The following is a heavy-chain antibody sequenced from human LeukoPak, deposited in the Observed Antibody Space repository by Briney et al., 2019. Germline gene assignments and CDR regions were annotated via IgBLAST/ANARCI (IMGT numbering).Heavy chain of an antibody. J-gene: IGHJ3*02. D-gene: IGHD3-22*01. CDR3: AKADEYYYDSSPSAFDI. CDR1: GFTFSSYA. CDR2: ISGSGGST. Sequence: GGSLRLSCAASGFTFSSYAMSWVRQAPGKGLEWVSAISGSGGSTYYADSVKGRFTISRDNSKNTLYLQMNSLRAEDTAVYYCAKADEYYYDSSPSAFDIWGQGTMVTVSS. V-gene: IGHV3-23*01.